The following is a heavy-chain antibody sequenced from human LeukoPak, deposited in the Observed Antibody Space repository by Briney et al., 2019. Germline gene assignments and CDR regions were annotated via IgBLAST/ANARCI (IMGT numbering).Heavy chain of an antibody. D-gene: IGHD5-12*01. Sequence: SETLSLTCAVSGGSISSSSYYWGWMRQPPGKGLEGIVRIDSSGSTYYNPSLRSRVTISVDTSKNQFSLKLSSVTAADTAVYYCARSGSGYLRYYFDYWGQGTLVTVSS. CDR1: GGSISSSSYY. V-gene: IGHV4-39*07. CDR2: IDSSGST. J-gene: IGHJ4*02. CDR3: ARSGSGYLRYYFDY.